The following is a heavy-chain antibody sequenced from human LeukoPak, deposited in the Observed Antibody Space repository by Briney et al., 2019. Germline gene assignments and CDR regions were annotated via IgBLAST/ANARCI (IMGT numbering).Heavy chain of an antibody. J-gene: IGHJ5*02. V-gene: IGHV3-48*03. CDR1: GFTFSSYE. CDR3: ARRLGYCSSTSCHNWFDP. Sequence: PGGSLRLSCAASGFTFSSYEMNWVRQAPGKGLDWVSYISSSGSTIYYADSVKGRFTISRDNAKNSLYLQMNSLRAEDTAVYYCARRLGYCSSTSCHNWFDPWGQGTLVTVSS. D-gene: IGHD2-2*01. CDR2: ISSSGSTI.